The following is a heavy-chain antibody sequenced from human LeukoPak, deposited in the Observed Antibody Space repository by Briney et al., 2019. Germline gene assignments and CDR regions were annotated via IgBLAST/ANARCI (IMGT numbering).Heavy chain of an antibody. CDR2: INHSGST. CDR3: ARGTRFGELFRDFDY. Sequence: KASETLSLTCAVYGGSFSGYYWSWIRQPPGKGLEWIGEINHSGSTNYNPSLKSRVTISVDRSKNQFSLKLSSVTAADTAVYYCARGTRFGELFRDFDYWGQGTLVTVSS. V-gene: IGHV4-34*01. J-gene: IGHJ4*02. D-gene: IGHD3-10*01. CDR1: GGSFSGYY.